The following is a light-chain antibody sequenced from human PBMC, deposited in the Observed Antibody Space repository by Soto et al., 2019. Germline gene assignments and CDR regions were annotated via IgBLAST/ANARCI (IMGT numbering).Light chain of an antibody. V-gene: IGKV3-15*01. J-gene: IGKJ4*01. Sequence: EIVMTQSPVTLSVSPGERATLSCRASQSVTNSYLAWYQQKPGQAPRLLIFGASTRAAGIPARFSGSGSGTEFTLTISSLQSEDFAVYYCQQYNNWPLTFGGGTKV. CDR1: QSVTNSY. CDR2: GAS. CDR3: QQYNNWPLT.